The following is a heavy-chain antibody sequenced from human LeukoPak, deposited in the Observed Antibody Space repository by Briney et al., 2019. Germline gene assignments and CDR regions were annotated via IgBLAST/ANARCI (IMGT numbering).Heavy chain of an antibody. V-gene: IGHV1-2*02. CDR2: INPNSGGT. CDR3: ARGSGGYYQDSDY. CDR1: GYTFTGYY. Sequence: EASVKVSCKASGYTFTGYYMHWVRQAPGQGLEWMGWINPNSGGTNYAQKFQGRVTMTRDTSISTAYMELSRLRSDDTAVYYCARGSGGYYQDSDYWGQGTLVTVSS. D-gene: IGHD5-12*01. J-gene: IGHJ4*02.